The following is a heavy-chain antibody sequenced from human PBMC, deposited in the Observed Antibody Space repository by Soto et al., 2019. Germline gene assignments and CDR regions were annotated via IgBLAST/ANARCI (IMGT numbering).Heavy chain of an antibody. J-gene: IGHJ4*02. D-gene: IGHD3-22*01. CDR2: IYYSGST. V-gene: IGHV4-30-4*01. CDR1: GGSISSCDYY. Sequence: QVQLQESGPGLVKPSQTLSLTCTVSGGSISSCDYYWGWNRQPPGKGLEWIGYIYYSGSTYYNPSLKSRVNISVATSKNQFSLKLSSVTAADTAVYYCARDHGDYYDSSGLFVDYWGQGTLVTVSS. CDR3: ARDHGDYYDSSGLFVDY.